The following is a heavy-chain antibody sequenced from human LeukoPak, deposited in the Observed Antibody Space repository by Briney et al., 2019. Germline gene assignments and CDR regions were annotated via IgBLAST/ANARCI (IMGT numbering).Heavy chain of an antibody. CDR2: ISGSGGKT. CDR1: GFTFSTYA. Sequence: GGSLRLSCAASGFTFSTYAMRWVRQAPGKGLDWVSAISGSGGKTYYADSVKGRFTISRDNSKKTLYLQMNSLRAEDTAVYYCAKERDGRGYYDRWGQGTLVTVSS. J-gene: IGHJ5*02. V-gene: IGHV3-23*01. D-gene: IGHD3-22*01. CDR3: AKERDGRGYYDR.